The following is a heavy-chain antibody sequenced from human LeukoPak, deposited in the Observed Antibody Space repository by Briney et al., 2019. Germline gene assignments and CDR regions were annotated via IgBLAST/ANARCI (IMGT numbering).Heavy chain of an antibody. Sequence: GGSLRLSCAASGFIFGDYGMNWVRQAPGKGLEWVSGIGGRGGRTYYADSVQGRFTISRDNSNNTVDLQMNSLRAEDTAIYYCAKGRIAVAPYYGMDVWGQGTLLTVSS. D-gene: IGHD6-19*01. CDR3: AKGRIAVAPYYGMDV. V-gene: IGHV3-23*01. CDR1: GFIFGDYG. CDR2: IGGRGGRT. J-gene: IGHJ6*02.